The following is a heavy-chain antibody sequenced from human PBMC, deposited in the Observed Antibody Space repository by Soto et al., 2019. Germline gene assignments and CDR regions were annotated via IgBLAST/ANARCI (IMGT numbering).Heavy chain of an antibody. CDR2: IYPGDSDT. D-gene: IGHD1-26*01. J-gene: IGHJ3*02. CDR3: ARGQTVGRTVGAFDI. V-gene: IGHV5-51*01. Sequence: GESLKISCQGSGYSFSTYYIGWVRQMPGKGLECMGIIYPGDSDTRYSPSFQGQVLISVDKAISTAYLHWGSLESSDTAVYYCARGQTVGRTVGAFDIWGQGTVVTVSS. CDR1: GYSFSTYY.